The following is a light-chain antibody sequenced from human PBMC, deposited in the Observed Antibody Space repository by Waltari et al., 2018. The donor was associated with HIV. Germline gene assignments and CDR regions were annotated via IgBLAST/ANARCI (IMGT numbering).Light chain of an antibody. Sequence: QSTLTQPPSVSGSLGQSVTIACSGTSSGIGSYNRVSWYQQPPGTAPKPIIYEVTNRPSGVAVRFSGSKSGNTASLTISGLQAEDEADYYCSSYTTSSTWVFGGGTQLTVL. V-gene: IGLV2-18*02. CDR3: SSYTTSSTWV. CDR2: EVT. J-gene: IGLJ3*02. CDR1: SSGIGSYNR.